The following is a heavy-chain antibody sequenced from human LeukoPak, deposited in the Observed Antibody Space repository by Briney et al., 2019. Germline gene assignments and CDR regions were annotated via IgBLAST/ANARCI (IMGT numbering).Heavy chain of an antibody. CDR3: ARTAGWSGYFIRSYYYYYMDV. V-gene: IGHV4-39*01. J-gene: IGHJ6*03. D-gene: IGHD3-3*01. CDR1: GGSISSSSYY. CDR2: IYYSGST. Sequence: SETLSLTCTVSGGSISSSSYYWGWIRQPPGKGLEWIGSIYYSGSTYYNPSLKSRVTISVDTSKNQFSLKLSSVTAADTAVYYCARTAGWSGYFIRSYYYYYMDVWGKGTTVTVSS.